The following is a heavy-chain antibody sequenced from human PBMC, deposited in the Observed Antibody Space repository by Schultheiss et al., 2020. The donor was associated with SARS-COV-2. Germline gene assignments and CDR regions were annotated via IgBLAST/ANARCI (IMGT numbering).Heavy chain of an antibody. CDR2: IRSKAYGGTT. J-gene: IGHJ6*02. CDR3: SAVAGTSYYYYGMDV. V-gene: IGHV3-49*03. D-gene: IGHD6-19*01. CDR1: GFTFGDYA. Sequence: GSLRLSCTASGFTFGDYAMSWFRQAPGKGLEWVGFIRSKAYGGTTEYAASVKGRFTISRDDSKSIAYLQMNSLKTEDTAVYYCSAVAGTSYYYYGMDVWGQGTTVTVSS.